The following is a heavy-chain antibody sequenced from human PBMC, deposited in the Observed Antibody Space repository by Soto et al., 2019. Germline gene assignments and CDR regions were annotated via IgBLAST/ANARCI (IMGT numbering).Heavy chain of an antibody. Sequence: SVKVSCKASGGTFSSYSISWVRQAPGQGLEWMGGIIPIFGTANYAQKFQGRVTITADKSTSTAYMELSSLRSEDTAVYYCARAGYSGYDLGGYYYYYGMDVWGQGTTVTVSS. CDR3: ARAGYSGYDLGGYYYYYGMDV. J-gene: IGHJ6*02. D-gene: IGHD5-12*01. CDR1: GGTFSSYS. V-gene: IGHV1-69*06. CDR2: IIPIFGTA.